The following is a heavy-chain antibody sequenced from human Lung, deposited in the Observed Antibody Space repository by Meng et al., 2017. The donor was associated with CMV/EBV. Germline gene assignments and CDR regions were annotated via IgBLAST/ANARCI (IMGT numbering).Heavy chain of an antibody. J-gene: IGHJ1*01. V-gene: IGHV1-2*02. CDR1: GYRFSAHY. CDR2: INPNNGGT. CDR3: VRDLFQFVDD. D-gene: IGHD3-3*01. Sequence: ASVKVSCKASGYRFSAHYMHWVRQAPGQGLEWMGWINPNNGGTKYAQKFQGRVTMTRDTSISTVYMELSRLRSEDTAVYFCVRDLFQFVDDWGQGNLVTVSS.